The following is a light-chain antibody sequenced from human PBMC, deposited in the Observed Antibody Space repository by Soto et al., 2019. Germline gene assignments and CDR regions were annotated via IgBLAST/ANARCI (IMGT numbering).Light chain of an antibody. Sequence: EIVMTQSPVTLSVSPGERATLSCRASQSVSSSLAWYQQKPGQSPRLLIYGASTRANGVPARFSGSGSGTEFALTISSLQSEDFAVYYCQQCSDWPLTFGGGTKVEIK. CDR2: GAS. V-gene: IGKV3-15*01. CDR3: QQCSDWPLT. J-gene: IGKJ4*01. CDR1: QSVSSS.